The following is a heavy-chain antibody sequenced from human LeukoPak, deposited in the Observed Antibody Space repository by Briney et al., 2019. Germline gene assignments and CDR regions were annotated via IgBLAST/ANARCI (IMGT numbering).Heavy chain of an antibody. V-gene: IGHV3-23*01. Sequence: GGSLRLSCAASGFTFSSYAMSWVRQAPGKGLEWVSTIGESGAKTFYGDSVKGRFTISRDNSKNTLYLQMNSLRAEDTAVYYCAKDPSRPIFDYWGQGTLVTVSS. D-gene: IGHD6-6*01. CDR2: IGESGAKT. CDR3: AKDPSRPIFDY. J-gene: IGHJ4*02. CDR1: GFTFSSYA.